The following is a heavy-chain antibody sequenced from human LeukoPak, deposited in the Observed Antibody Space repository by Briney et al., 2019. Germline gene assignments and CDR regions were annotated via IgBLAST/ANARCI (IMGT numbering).Heavy chain of an antibody. CDR1: GGTFSSYA. Sequence: ASVKVSCKASGGTFSSYAISWVRQAPGQGLEWMGRIIPILGIANYAQKFQGRVTITADKSTSTAYMELRSLRSDDTAVYYCVRDGYGDHRGYFDYWGQGTLVTVSP. CDR3: VRDGYGDHRGYFDY. J-gene: IGHJ4*02. CDR2: IIPILGIA. V-gene: IGHV1-69*04. D-gene: IGHD4-17*01.